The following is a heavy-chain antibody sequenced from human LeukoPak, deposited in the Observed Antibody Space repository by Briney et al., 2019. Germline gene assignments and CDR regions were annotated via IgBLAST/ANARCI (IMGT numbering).Heavy chain of an antibody. CDR1: GGSISSSDYY. Sequence: SETLSLTCIVSGGSISSSDYYWGWIRQPPGKGLQWIGTISYRGTTYYNPSLKSRVIMFVDTSKNQFSLKLASVTTADTALYYCARQGDRLYSRGHMFDYWGQGALVTVSS. CDR3: ARQGDRLYSRGHMFDY. V-gene: IGHV4-39*01. J-gene: IGHJ4*02. D-gene: IGHD3-22*01. CDR2: ISYRGTT.